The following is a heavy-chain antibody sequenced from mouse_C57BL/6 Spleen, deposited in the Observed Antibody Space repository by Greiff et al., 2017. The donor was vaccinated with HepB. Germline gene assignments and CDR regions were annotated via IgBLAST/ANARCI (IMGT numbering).Heavy chain of an antibody. Sequence: QVQLQQSGAELVRPGTSVKLSCKASGYAFTNYLIEWVKQRPGQGLEWIGVINPGSGGTNYNEKFKGKATLTADKSSSTAYMQLSSLTSEDSAVYFCGRYFDVWGTGTTVTVSS. CDR2: INPGSGGT. V-gene: IGHV1-54*01. CDR3: GRYFDV. J-gene: IGHJ1*03. CDR1: GYAFTNYL.